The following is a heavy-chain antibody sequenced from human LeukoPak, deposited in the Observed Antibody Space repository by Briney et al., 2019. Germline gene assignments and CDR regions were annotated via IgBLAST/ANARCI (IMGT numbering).Heavy chain of an antibody. J-gene: IGHJ4*02. V-gene: IGHV3-11*01. CDR2: ISSSGSTI. CDR1: GFTFSSYA. Sequence: KSGGSLRLSCAASGFTFSSYAMSWIRQAPGKGLEWVSYISSSGSTIYYADSVKGRFTISRDNAKNSLYLQMNSLRAEDTAVYYCARGVIPYSYGFFDYWGQGTLVTVSS. D-gene: IGHD5-18*01. CDR3: ARGVIPYSYGFFDY.